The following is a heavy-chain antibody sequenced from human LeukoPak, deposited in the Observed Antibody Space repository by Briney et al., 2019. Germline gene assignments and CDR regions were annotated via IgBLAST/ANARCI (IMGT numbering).Heavy chain of an antibody. J-gene: IGHJ4*02. CDR3: ARDGYGSGKGYFDY. V-gene: IGHV1-18*01. D-gene: IGHD3-10*01. CDR1: GYTFISYG. Sequence: ASVKVSCKASGYTFISYGFSWVRQAPGQGLEWMGWISAYDGNTKSAQKFQGRVTMTTDTSTSTAYMELRSLRSDDTAVYYCARDGYGSGKGYFDYWGQGSLATVSS. CDR2: ISAYDGNT.